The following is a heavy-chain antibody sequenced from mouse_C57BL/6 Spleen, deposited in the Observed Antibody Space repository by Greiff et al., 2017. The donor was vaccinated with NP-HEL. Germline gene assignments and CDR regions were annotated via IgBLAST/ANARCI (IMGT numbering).Heavy chain of an antibody. CDR1: GYTFTSYG. CDR2: IYPRSGNT. V-gene: IGHV1-81*01. Sequence: VQGVESGAELARPGASVKLSCKASGYTFTSYGISWVKQRTGQGLEWIGEIYPRSGNTYYNEKFKGKATLTADKSSSTAYMELRSLTSEDSAVYFCARGDYGSSLGAMDYWGQGTSVTVSS. CDR3: ARGDYGSSLGAMDY. J-gene: IGHJ4*01. D-gene: IGHD1-1*01.